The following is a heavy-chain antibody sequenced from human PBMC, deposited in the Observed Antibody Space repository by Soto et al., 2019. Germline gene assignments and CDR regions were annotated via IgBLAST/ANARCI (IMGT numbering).Heavy chain of an antibody. Sequence: QVQLVQSGAEVRKPGSSVNVSCKASGDTFSFYTINWVRQAPGLGLEWMGRVNPIVSMSNYAQKFQGRVTITTDKSTNTAYMKLSSLRSEDTSIYYCAASYGSGYRAFDYWGQGALVTVSS. CDR2: VNPIVSMS. CDR3: AASYGSGYRAFDY. D-gene: IGHD3-10*01. J-gene: IGHJ4*02. CDR1: GDTFSFYT. V-gene: IGHV1-69*02.